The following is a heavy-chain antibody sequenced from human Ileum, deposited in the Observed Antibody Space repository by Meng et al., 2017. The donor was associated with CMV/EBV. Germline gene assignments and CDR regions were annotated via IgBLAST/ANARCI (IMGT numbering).Heavy chain of an antibody. J-gene: IGHJ4*02. D-gene: IGHD6-19*01. Sequence: SETLSLTCAVYGGSFSDYYWSWIRQPPGKGLEWIGEINHSGSTNYNPSLKSRVTISVDTSKNQFSLKLSSVTAADTAVYYCARGLLQWPAATDYWGQGTLVTVSS. CDR3: ARGLLQWPAATDY. V-gene: IGHV4-34*01. CDR1: GGSFSDYY. CDR2: INHSGST.